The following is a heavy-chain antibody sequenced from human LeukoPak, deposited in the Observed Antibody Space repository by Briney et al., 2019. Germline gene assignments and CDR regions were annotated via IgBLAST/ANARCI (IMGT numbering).Heavy chain of an antibody. V-gene: IGHV4-39*01. CDR2: IYYSGNI. CDR3: QSRYLEWLLDY. Sequence: SETLSLTCTVSGGSIRSSSYYWGWIRQPPGKGLEWIGSIYYSGNIYYNPSLKSRVTIFVDTSKNQFSLKLSSVTAADTAVYYCQSRYLEWLLDYWGQGTLVTVSS. J-gene: IGHJ4*02. CDR1: GGSIRSSSYY. D-gene: IGHD3-3*01.